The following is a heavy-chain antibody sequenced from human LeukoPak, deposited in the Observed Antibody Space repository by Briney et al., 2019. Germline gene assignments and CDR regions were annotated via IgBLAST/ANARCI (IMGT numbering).Heavy chain of an antibody. D-gene: IGHD1-26*01. CDR1: GASISSFY. CDR2: IYYSGST. J-gene: IGHJ4*02. V-gene: IGHV4-59*01. CDR3: ARDVRPKWELHPRHYDY. Sequence: SETPSLTCTVSGASISSFYWSWIRQPPGKGLEWIGYIYYSGSTNYNPSLKSRVTISVHTSKNQFSLKLSSVTAADTAVYYCARDVRPKWELHPRHYDYWGQGTLVTVSS.